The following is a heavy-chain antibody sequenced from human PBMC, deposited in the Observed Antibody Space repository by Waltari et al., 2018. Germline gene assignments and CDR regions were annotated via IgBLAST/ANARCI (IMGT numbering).Heavy chain of an antibody. CDR1: GYTFTSYA. CDR2: INAGNGNT. D-gene: IGHD2-8*01. J-gene: IGHJ4*01. Sequence: QVQLVQSGAEVKKPGASVKVACKASGYTFTSYAMHWGRQAPGQRLEWMGWINAGNGNTKYSQKFQGRVTITRDTSASTAYMELSSLRSEDTAVYYCARVLTKGYFDYWGHGTLVTVSS. V-gene: IGHV1-3*01. CDR3: ARVLTKGYFDY.